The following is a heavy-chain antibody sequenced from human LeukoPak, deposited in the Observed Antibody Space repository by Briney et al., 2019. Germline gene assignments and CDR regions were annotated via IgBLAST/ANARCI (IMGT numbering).Heavy chain of an antibody. CDR2: IRSSSTTI. CDR3: AKTQSLGYCSSTSCHAPHMDV. Sequence: PGGSLRLSCAASGFTFSTYTMNWVRQAPGKGLEWVSYIRSSSTTIYYADSVKGRFTISRDNAKNSLYLQMNSLRAEDTAVYYCAKTQSLGYCSSTSCHAPHMDVWGKGTTVTVSS. D-gene: IGHD2-2*01. V-gene: IGHV3-48*01. J-gene: IGHJ6*03. CDR1: GFTFSTYT.